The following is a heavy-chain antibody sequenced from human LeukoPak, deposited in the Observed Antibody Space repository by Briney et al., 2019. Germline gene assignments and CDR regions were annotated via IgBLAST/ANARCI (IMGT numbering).Heavy chain of an antibody. J-gene: IGHJ4*02. CDR1: GGSFSGDY. D-gene: IGHD3-22*01. CDR3: TLGANYYDRNTYYFTDY. Sequence: PSETLSLTCGVYGGSFSGDYWSWVRQPPGKGLEWIGEINHSGSASYNPSLKSRATLSLDTSKNQFSLRLSSVTAADTALYFCTLGANYYDRNTYYFTDYWGQGTLVTVSS. CDR2: INHSGSA. V-gene: IGHV4-34*03.